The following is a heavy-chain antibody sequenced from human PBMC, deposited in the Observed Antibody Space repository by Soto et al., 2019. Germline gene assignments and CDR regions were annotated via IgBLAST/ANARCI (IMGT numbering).Heavy chain of an antibody. CDR2: IIPIHGIA. CDR1: GGTFSSYT. CDR3: ATLLVGADY. D-gene: IGHD3-10*01. J-gene: IGHJ4*02. Sequence: QVQLVQSGAEVKKPGSSVKVSCKASGGTFSSYTISWVRQAPGQGLAWMGRIIPIHGIANYAQKFQGRVTSTADKSTSTAYMELSSLISEDTAVYYCATLLVGADYWGQGTLVTVSS. V-gene: IGHV1-69*02.